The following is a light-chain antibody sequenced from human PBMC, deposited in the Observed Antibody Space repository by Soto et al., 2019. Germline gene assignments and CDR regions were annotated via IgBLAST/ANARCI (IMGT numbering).Light chain of an antibody. CDR2: EVS. Sequence: QPVLTQPASVSGSPGQSITISRTGTSSDIGGYNYVSWYQQHPGKAPKLMIYEVSNRPSGVSNRFSGSKSGNTASLTISGLQAEDEADYYCNSYTSSSTVVFGGGTQLTVL. CDR3: NSYTSSSTVV. CDR1: SSDIGGYNY. V-gene: IGLV2-14*01. J-gene: IGLJ2*01.